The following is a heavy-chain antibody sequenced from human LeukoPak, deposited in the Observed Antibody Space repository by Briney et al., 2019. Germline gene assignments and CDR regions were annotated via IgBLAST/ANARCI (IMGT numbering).Heavy chain of an antibody. CDR1: GYTFTSYG. CDR2: ISAYNGNT. Sequence: GAPVKVSCKASGYTFTSYGISWVRQAPGQGLEWMGWISAYNGNTNYAQKLQGRVTMTTDTSTSTAYMELRSLRSDDTAVYYCAREGRSGYYDSSGYYSRGDYWGQGTLVTVSS. D-gene: IGHD3-22*01. CDR3: AREGRSGYYDSSGYYSRGDY. V-gene: IGHV1-18*01. J-gene: IGHJ4*02.